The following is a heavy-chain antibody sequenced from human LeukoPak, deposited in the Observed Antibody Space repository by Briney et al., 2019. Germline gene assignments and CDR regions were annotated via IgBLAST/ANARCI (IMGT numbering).Heavy chain of an antibody. V-gene: IGHV3-23*01. Sequence: PGGSLRLSCAASGFTFSDYSMNWVRQAPGKGLEWVSVISGSGGSTYYADSVKGRFTISRDNSKNTLYLQMNSLRAEDTAVYYCAKDLWAYDSSGSSFDYWGQGTLVTVSS. D-gene: IGHD3-22*01. CDR3: AKDLWAYDSSGSSFDY. CDR1: GFTFSDYS. CDR2: ISGSGGST. J-gene: IGHJ4*02.